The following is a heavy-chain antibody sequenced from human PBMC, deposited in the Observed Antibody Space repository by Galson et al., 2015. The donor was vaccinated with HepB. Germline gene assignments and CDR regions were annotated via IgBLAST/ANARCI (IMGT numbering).Heavy chain of an antibody. Sequence: SLRLSCAASGFTFSDYYMSWIRQAPGKGLEWLSYISSSGGTMYYADSVKGRFTISRDNAKNSLYLQVNSLRAEDMAVYYCAREREAGKYFDYWGQGTLVTVSS. J-gene: IGHJ4*02. D-gene: IGHD6-19*01. V-gene: IGHV3-11*01. CDR3: AREREAGKYFDY. CDR2: ISSSGGTM. CDR1: GFTFSDYY.